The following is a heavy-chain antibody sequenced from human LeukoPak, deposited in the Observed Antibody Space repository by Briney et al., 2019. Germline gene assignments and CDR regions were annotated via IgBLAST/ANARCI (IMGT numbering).Heavy chain of an antibody. CDR3: ARDQTWGYYMDV. CDR1: GYTFTGYY. Sequence: GASVKVSCKASGYTFTGYYMHWVRRAPGQGLEWMGWINPNSGGTNYAQKFQGRVTMTRDTSISTVYMELSRLRSDDTAVYYCARDQTWGYYMDVWGKGTTVTVSS. D-gene: IGHD1-26*01. CDR2: INPNSGGT. J-gene: IGHJ6*03. V-gene: IGHV1-2*02.